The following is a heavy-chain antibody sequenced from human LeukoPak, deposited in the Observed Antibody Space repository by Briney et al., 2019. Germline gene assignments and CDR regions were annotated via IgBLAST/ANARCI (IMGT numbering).Heavy chain of an antibody. CDR2: INSNGGST. J-gene: IGHJ4*02. CDR3: AREGSYGDSDY. V-gene: IGHV3-64*01. CDR1: GFSFSAYG. D-gene: IGHD5-18*01. Sequence: GGSLRLSCAASGFSFSAYGMHWVRQAPGKGLEYVSAINSNGGSTYYANSEKGRFTISRDNSKNTLYLQMGSLRAEDMAVYYCAREGSYGDSDYWGQGTLVTVSS.